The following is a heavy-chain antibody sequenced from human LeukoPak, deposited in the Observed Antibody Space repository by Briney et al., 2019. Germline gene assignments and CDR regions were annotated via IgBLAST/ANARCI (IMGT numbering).Heavy chain of an antibody. CDR2: IGDDGSTT. CDR3: ARASRGNWFDP. J-gene: IGHJ5*02. D-gene: IGHD3-10*01. Sequence: PGGSLRLSCEASGFTFSRYWMHWVRQAPGKGLVWVSRIGDDGSTTAYADSVKGRFTISRDNAKNTLYLQMNSLRAEDTAVYYCARASRGNWFDPWGQGTLVTVSS. V-gene: IGHV3-74*01. CDR1: GFTFSRYW.